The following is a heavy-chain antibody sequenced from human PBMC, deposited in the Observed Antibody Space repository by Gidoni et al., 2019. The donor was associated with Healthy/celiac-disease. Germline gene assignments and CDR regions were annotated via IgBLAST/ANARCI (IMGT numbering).Heavy chain of an antibody. J-gene: IGHJ3*02. V-gene: IGHV3-48*01. D-gene: IGHD1-7*01. Sequence: EVQLVESGGGSVQPGGSLRLSCAASGFTFSSYSMNWVRQAPGKGLEWVSYISSSSSTIYYADSVKGRFIISRDNAKNSLYLQMNSLRAEDTAVYYCARDGTTWAFDIWGQGTMVTVSS. CDR1: GFTFSSYS. CDR3: ARDGTTWAFDI. CDR2: ISSSSSTI.